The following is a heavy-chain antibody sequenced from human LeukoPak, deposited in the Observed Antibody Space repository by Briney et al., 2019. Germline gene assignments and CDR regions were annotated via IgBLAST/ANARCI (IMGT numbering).Heavy chain of an antibody. CDR2: ISTSSSTSSSYI. CDR3: ARWLWDY. J-gene: IGHJ4*02. CDR1: GFTFSSYT. D-gene: IGHD3-22*01. V-gene: IGHV3-21*01. Sequence: GGSLRLSCAASGFTFSSYTMNWVRQAPGKGLEWVSSISTSSSTSSSYIYYADSVKGRFTISRDNAKNSLYLQMNSLRAEDTAVYYCARWLWDYWGQGTLVTVSS.